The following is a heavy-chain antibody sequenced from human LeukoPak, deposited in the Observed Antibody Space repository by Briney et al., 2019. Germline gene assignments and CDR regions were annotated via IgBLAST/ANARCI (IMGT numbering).Heavy chain of an antibody. CDR1: GFTFSSYS. V-gene: IGHV3-21*01. D-gene: IGHD6-19*01. CDR2: ISSSSSYI. J-gene: IGHJ2*01. CDR3: ARKITVAGINWYFDL. Sequence: GGSLRLSCAASGFTFSSYSMNWVRQAPGKGLEWVSSISSSSSYIYYADSVKGRFTISRDNAKNSLYLEMNYLRVEDTAVYYCARKITVAGINWYFDLWGRGTLVTVSS.